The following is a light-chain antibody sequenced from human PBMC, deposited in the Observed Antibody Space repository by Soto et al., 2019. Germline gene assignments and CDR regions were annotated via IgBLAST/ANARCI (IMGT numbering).Light chain of an antibody. V-gene: IGLV1-44*01. CDR2: SND. CDR1: SSNIGSNT. Sequence: QPVVTQAPSASGTPGQRVTISCSGSSSNIGSNTVTWYQQVPGTAPKLLIYSNDQRPSGVPDRFSGSKSGTSASLAIAGLQSEDEADYYCAAWDDSLNGGVFGGGTKLTVL. J-gene: IGLJ3*02. CDR3: AAWDDSLNGGV.